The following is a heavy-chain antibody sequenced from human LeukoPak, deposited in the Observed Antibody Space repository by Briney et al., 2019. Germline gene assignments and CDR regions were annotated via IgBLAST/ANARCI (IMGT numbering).Heavy chain of an antibody. D-gene: IGHD6-13*01. CDR3: ARDYQYSSSWFTARDYYYYYMDG. J-gene: IGHJ6*03. CDR1: GGSISCGSYD. V-gene: IGHV4-61*09. CDR2: FYTTGLS. Sequence: SETLSLTCTVSGGSISCGSYDWYWIRQPAGKGLEWIGHFYTTGLSNYSPSLKSRVTISVDTSKYQFSLKLTSVPATDTAVYYCARDYQYSSSWFTARDYYYYYMDGWGKGTTVT.